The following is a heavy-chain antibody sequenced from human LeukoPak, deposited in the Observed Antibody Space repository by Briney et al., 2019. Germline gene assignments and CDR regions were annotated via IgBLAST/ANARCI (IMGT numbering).Heavy chain of an antibody. CDR3: AREGVYYYDSSGYSPLDY. CDR1: VYTFTSYG. Sequence: ASVTVSCKPSVYTFTSYGISWVRQAPGQGREWMGWISAYNGNTNYAQKLQGRVTMTTDTSTSTAYMKLRSLRSDDTAVYYCAREGVYYYDSSGYSPLDYWGQGTLVTVSS. J-gene: IGHJ4*02. D-gene: IGHD3-22*01. CDR2: ISAYNGNT. V-gene: IGHV1-18*01.